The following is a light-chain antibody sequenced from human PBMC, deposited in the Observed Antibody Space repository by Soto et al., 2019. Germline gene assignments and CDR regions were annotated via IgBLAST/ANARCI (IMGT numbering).Light chain of an antibody. CDR3: QQRSNWPIT. CDR1: QSVSSY. CDR2: DAS. J-gene: IGKJ5*01. V-gene: IGKV3-11*01. Sequence: EIVFTQSPGTLSLSPGERATLSCRASQSVSSYLAWYQQKPGQAPRLLIFDASNRATGIPARFSGSGSGTDFTLTISSLEPEDFAVYYCQQRSNWPITVGQGTRREIK.